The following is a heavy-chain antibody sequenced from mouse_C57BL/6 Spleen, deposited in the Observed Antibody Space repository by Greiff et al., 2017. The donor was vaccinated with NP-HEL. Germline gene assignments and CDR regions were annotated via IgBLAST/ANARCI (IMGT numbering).Heavy chain of an antibody. V-gene: IGHV1-55*01. D-gene: IGHD3-2*02. CDR2: IYPGSGST. Sequence: VQLQQPGAELVKPGASVKMSCKASGYTFTSYWIPWVKQRPGQGLEWIGDIYPGSGSTNYNEKFKSKATLTVDTSSSTAYMQLSSLTSEDSAVYYWARPGGRQLRTLYYWGKGTTLTVSS. CDR3: ARPGGRQLRTLYY. CDR1: GYTFTSYW. J-gene: IGHJ2*01.